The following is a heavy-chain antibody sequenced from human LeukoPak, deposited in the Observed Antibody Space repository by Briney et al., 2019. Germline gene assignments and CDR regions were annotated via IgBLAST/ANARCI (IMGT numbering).Heavy chain of an antibody. D-gene: IGHD3-10*01. V-gene: IGHV3-48*04. CDR3: ARGREYYGSGSHQTRSQPDDAFDI. CDR1: EFTFSIYW. Sequence: PGGSLRLSCTASEFTFSIYWMSWVRQAPGKGLEWVSYISSSGSTIYYADSVKGRFTISRDNAKNSLYLQMNSLRAENTAVYYCARGREYYGSGSHQTRSQPDDAFDIWGQGTMVTVSS. J-gene: IGHJ3*02. CDR2: ISSSGSTI.